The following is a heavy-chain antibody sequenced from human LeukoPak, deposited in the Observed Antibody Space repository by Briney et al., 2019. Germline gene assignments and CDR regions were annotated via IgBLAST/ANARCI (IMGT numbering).Heavy chain of an antibody. CDR2: ISYDGSNK. CDR3: ALRHGDY. V-gene: IGHV3-30*03. J-gene: IGHJ4*02. Sequence: GGSLRLSCAASEFTFSSYGMHWVRQAPGKGLEWVAVISYDGSNKYYADSVKGRFTISRDDSKNTLYLQMNSLRAEDTAVYYCALRHGDYWGQGTLVTVSS. CDR1: EFTFSSYG.